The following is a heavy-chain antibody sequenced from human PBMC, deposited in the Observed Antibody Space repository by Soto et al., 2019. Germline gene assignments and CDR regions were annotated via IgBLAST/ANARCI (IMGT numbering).Heavy chain of an antibody. CDR2: VCPMFSRT. D-gene: IGHD3-10*01. CDR3: ARDRGSGVVK. V-gene: IGHV1-69*12. Sequence: QVQLVQSGAEVKKPGSSVTVSCKASGGTSNNYGFSWVRQAPGQGVEWMGGVCPMFSRTNHTQKFQDRITMSADASSSTVFMEVSNLAPDDAAVFYCARDRGSGVVKWGQGSLVIVSS. J-gene: IGHJ4*02. CDR1: GGTSNNYG.